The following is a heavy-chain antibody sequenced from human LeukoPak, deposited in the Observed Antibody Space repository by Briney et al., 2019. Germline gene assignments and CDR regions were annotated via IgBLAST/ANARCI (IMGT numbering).Heavy chain of an antibody. CDR2: IFSVGNT. CDR3: ERHHTGSSSGYVDY. D-gene: IGHD3-22*01. J-gene: IGHJ4*02. V-gene: IGHV4-39*01. CDR1: VASISNSRSF. Sequence: SETPSLTCTVSVASISNSRSFWGWIRQPPGKGLEWMVIIFSVGNTYYNPSLSSRVSISIDMSKQQFSLKLTAETAADTGLYYCERHHTGSSSGYVDYWGKGILVTVST.